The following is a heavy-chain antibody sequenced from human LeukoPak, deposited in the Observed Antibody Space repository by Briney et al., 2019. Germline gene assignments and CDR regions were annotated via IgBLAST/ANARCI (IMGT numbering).Heavy chain of an antibody. V-gene: IGHV3-23*01. J-gene: IGHJ5*02. D-gene: IGHD1-1*01. CDR2: VSNSGVST. Sequence: GGSLRLSCAASGFIFSTYAMNWVRQAPGKGLEWISGVSNSGVSTNYAASVKGRFTISRDNSKNMLYLQMNGLRAEDTAVYYCAKDWNLSPNWFGPWGQGTLVIVSS. CDR1: GFIFSTYA. CDR3: AKDWNLSPNWFGP.